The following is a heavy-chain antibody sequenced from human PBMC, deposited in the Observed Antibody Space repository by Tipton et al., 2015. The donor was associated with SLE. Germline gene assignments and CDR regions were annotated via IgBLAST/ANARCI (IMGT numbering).Heavy chain of an antibody. J-gene: IGHJ2*01. D-gene: IGHD2-2*01. CDR1: GFTFSNYG. Sequence: SLRLSCAASGFTFSNYGMHWVRQAPGKGLEWVAVTWFDGSNKNYADSVKGRFTISRDNSRNTLYLQMNSLRAEDTAVYYCARMDCSTASCYLDWFFDPWGRGSLVTVSS. V-gene: IGHV3-33*01. CDR2: TWFDGSNK. CDR3: ARMDCSTASCYLDWFFDP.